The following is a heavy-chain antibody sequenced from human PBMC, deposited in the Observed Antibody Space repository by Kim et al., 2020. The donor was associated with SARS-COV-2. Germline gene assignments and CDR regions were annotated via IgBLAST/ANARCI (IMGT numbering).Heavy chain of an antibody. V-gene: IGHV4-31*02. D-gene: IGHD4-17*01. CDR3: ARVYGDYFGYYYYMDV. Sequence: SLKSRVTISVDTSKNQFSLKLSSVTAADTAVYYCARVYGDYFGYYYYMDVWGKGTTVTVSS. J-gene: IGHJ6*03.